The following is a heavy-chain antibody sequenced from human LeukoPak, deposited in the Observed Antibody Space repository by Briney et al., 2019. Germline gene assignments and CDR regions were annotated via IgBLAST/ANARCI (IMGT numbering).Heavy chain of an antibody. V-gene: IGHV4-59*01. D-gene: IGHD4-17*01. Sequence: SETLSLTCTVSGGSITDYYWIWIRQPPGKGLEYIGYIYYNGATNYNPSLKSRVTISVDTSKNQFSLNLRSVTAADTAVYYCARDYGDIPPDWYYDLWGRGTLVTVSS. CDR3: ARDYGDIPPDWYYDL. CDR2: IYYNGAT. J-gene: IGHJ2*01. CDR1: GGSITDYY.